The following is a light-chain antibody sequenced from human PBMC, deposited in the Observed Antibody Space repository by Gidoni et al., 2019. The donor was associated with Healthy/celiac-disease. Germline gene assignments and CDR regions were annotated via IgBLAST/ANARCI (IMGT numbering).Light chain of an antibody. V-gene: IGKV1-39*01. CDR3: QQSYSTQWT. CDR1: QSISSY. CDR2: AAS. Sequence: DIQMTQSPSSLSASVGDRVTITCRASQSISSYLNWYQQKPGKAPKLLIYAASSLQSGVPSRFSGSGSGTDFTLTISSLQPEDFATYYCQQSYSTQWTFSQXTKVKIK. J-gene: IGKJ1*01.